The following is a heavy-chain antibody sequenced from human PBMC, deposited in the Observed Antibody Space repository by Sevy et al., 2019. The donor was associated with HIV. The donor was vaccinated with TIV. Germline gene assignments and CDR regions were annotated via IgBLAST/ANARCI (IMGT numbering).Heavy chain of an antibody. CDR2: FDPEDGEI. CDR1: GYRLSELS. Sequence: ASVKVSCKISGYRLSELSMHWVRQAPGKGLEWMGRFDPEDGEIIYAQKFQGRVTVTEDTSTDTAYMELIRLRSEDTAVYYCATGREYYDENSGYFDYWGPGTLVTVSS. J-gene: IGHJ4*02. CDR3: ATGREYYDENSGYFDY. D-gene: IGHD3-22*01. V-gene: IGHV1-24*01.